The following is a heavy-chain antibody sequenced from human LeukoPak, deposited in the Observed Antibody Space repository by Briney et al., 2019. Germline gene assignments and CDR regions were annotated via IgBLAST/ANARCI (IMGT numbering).Heavy chain of an antibody. D-gene: IGHD6-19*01. CDR1: GGSISSYY. V-gene: IGHV4-4*09. CDR3: AGRSSGKTGFDP. CDR2: IYTSGST. Sequence: SETLSLTCTVSGGSISSYYWSWIRQPPGKGLEWIGYIYTSGSTNYNPSLKSRVTISVDTSKNQFSLKLSSVTAADTAVYYCAGRSSGKTGFDPWGQGTLVTVSS. J-gene: IGHJ5*02.